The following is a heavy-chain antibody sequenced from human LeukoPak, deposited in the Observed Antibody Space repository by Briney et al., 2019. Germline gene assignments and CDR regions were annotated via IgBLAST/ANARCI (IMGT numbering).Heavy chain of an antibody. V-gene: IGHV3-33*01. CDR2: IWHDGGYV. J-gene: IGHJ3*01. D-gene: IGHD1-26*01. Sequence: GGSLRLSCAASGLILSNYGIHWVRQATGQGLEWVAAIWHDGGYVFYIDSVKGRFTISRDNSQNILYLQMSSLRAEDTAVYYCATEEGVGPLSRVFDVWGQGTVVTVSS. CDR3: ATEEGVGPLSRVFDV. CDR1: GLILSNYG.